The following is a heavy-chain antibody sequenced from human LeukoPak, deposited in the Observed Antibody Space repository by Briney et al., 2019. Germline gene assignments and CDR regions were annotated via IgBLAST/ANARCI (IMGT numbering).Heavy chain of an antibody. CDR3: RIAYRRSWSDVDY. Sequence: KPSETLSLTCTVSGGSISSSSYYWGWIRQPPGKGLEWIGSIYYSGSTYYNPSLKSRVTISVDTSKNQFSLKLSSVTAADQAAYCCRIAYRRSWSDVDYWDQGTLVTVSS. V-gene: IGHV4-39*01. J-gene: IGHJ4*02. CDR2: IYYSGST. CDR1: GGSISSSSYY. D-gene: IGHD6-13*01.